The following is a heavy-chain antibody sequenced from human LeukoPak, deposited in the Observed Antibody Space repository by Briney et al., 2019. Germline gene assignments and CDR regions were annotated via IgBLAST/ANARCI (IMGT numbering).Heavy chain of an antibody. J-gene: IGHJ4*02. Sequence: GRSLRLSCAASGFTFSNYWMTWFRQTPGKGLEWVGNIKQDGSEKYYVDSVKGRFTISRGNAKNSLYLQMNSLRVEDTAIYYCARDYVWGSSESDYWGQGTLVTVSS. CDR3: ARDYVWGSSESDY. V-gene: IGHV3-7*01. CDR2: IKQDGSEK. CDR1: GFTFSNYW. D-gene: IGHD7-27*01.